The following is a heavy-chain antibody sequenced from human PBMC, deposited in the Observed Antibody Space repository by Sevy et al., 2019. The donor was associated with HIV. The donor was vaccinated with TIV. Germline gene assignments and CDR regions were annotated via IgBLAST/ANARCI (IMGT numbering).Heavy chain of an antibody. J-gene: IGHJ3*01. CDR2: IKWNSDTK. CDR3: VKGGNAYRGVFDV. D-gene: IGHD2-15*01. CDR1: GFTFDDYA. V-gene: IGHV3-9*01. Sequence: GGSLRLSCAASGFTFDDYAMHWVRQAPQKGLEWVSGIKWNSDTKYYADSVRGRFTISGANGRNSVYLPMNSLSTDDTALYFCVKGGNAYRGVFDVWGQGTMVTVSS.